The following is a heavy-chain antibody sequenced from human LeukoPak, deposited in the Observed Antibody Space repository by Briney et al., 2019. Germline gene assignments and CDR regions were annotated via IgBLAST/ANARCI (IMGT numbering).Heavy chain of an antibody. CDR1: GYTFTRYY. CDR2: INPSGGDT. Sequence: GASVKVSCKASGYTFTRYYMHWVRQAPGQGLEWMGMINPSGGDTTYAQKLQGRVTMTRDTSTSTVYMELSSLRSEDTAVNYCARENGGEDYWGQGTLVTVSS. V-gene: IGHV1-46*01. D-gene: IGHD2-21*01. J-gene: IGHJ4*02. CDR3: ARENGGEDY.